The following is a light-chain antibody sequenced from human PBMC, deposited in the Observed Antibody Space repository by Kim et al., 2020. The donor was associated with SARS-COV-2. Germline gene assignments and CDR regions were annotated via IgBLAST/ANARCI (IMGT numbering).Light chain of an antibody. Sequence: SASVGDRVTITCRASQSISSYLNWCQQKPGKAPKLLIYAASSLKSGVPSRFSGSGSGTDFTLTISSLQPEDFATYYCQQSYSTPRTFGQGTKLEI. CDR3: QQSYSTPRT. CDR1: QSISSY. CDR2: AAS. V-gene: IGKV1-39*01. J-gene: IGKJ2*01.